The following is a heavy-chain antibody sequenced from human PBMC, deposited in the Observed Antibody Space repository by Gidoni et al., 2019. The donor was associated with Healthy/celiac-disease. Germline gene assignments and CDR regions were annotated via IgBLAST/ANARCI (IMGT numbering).Heavy chain of an antibody. CDR1: GGTFSSYA. CDR2: IIPIFGTA. V-gene: IGHV1-69*01. Sequence: QVQLVQSGAEVKKPGSSLKVSCKASGGTFSSYAISWVRQAPGQGLEWMGGIIPIFGTANYAQKFQGRVTITADESTSTAYMELSSLRSEDTAVYYCARDLCSGGSCLSGGYVPNWFDPWGQGTLVTVSS. CDR3: ARDLCSGGSCLSGGYVPNWFDP. J-gene: IGHJ5*02. D-gene: IGHD2-15*01.